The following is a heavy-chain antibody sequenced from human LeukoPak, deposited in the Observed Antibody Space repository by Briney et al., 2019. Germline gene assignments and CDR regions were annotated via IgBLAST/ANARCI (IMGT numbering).Heavy chain of an antibody. CDR2: ISYDGSNK. V-gene: IGHV3-30*18. CDR1: GFTFSSYG. Sequence: GGSLRLSCAASGFTFSSYGMHWVRQAPGKGLEWVAVISYDGSNKYYADSVKGRFTISRDNSKNTLYLQMNSLRAEDTAVYYCAKEKKFRDGYNYGYYFDYWGQGTLVTVSS. D-gene: IGHD5-24*01. J-gene: IGHJ4*02. CDR3: AKEKKFRDGYNYGYYFDY.